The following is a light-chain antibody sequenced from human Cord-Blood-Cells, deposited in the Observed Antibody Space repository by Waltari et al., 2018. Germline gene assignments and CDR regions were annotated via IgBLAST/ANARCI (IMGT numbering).Light chain of an antibody. CDR3: CSYAGSYVV. V-gene: IGLV2-11*01. CDR1: SSDVGGYNY. CDR2: DVS. J-gene: IGLJ2*01. Sequence: QSALTQPRSVSGSPGQSVTISCPGTSSDVGGYNYVSWYQQHPGKAPKLWIYDVSKRPSGVPERFSGSKSGNTASLTISGLQAEDEADYDCCSYAGSYVVFGGGTKLTVL.